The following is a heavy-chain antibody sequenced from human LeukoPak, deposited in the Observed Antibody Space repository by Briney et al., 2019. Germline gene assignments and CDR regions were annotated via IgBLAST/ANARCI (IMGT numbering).Heavy chain of an antibody. J-gene: IGHJ3*02. CDR3: AEGITEAPNDAFDI. CDR2: ISWNSGSI. V-gene: IGHV3-9*03. CDR1: GFTFDDYA. Sequence: PGGSLPLSCAASGFTFDDYALLWVRLAPGEGLEGAGCISWNSGSIGYADSVKGRFTISRDNAKNSLYLQMNSLRAEDMALYYCAEGITEAPNDAFDIWGQGTMVTVSS. D-gene: IGHD3-10*01.